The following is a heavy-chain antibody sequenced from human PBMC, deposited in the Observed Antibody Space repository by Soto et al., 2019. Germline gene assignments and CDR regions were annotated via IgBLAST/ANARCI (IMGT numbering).Heavy chain of an antibody. CDR2: INPNSGCT. D-gene: IGHD2-2*01. CDR1: GYTFTGYY. CDR3: ARSGCSSTSCHWGFDP. J-gene: IGHJ5*02. Sequence: GDSVKVSFKASGYTFTGYYMHWLRQAPGQGLEWMGWINPNSGCTNYAQKFQGRVTMTRDTSISTAYMELSRLRSDDTAVYYCARSGCSSTSCHWGFDPWGQGTLVTVPQ. V-gene: IGHV1-2*02.